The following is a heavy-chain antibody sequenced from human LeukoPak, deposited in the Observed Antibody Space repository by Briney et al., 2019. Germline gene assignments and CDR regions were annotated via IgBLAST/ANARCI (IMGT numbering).Heavy chain of an antibody. D-gene: IGHD6-13*01. CDR2: ISGSGGST. J-gene: IGHJ4*02. Sequence: PGGSLRLSCAASGFTFSSYGMHWVRQAPGKGLEWVSAISGSGGSTYYADSVKGRFTISRGNSKNTLYLQMNSLRAEDTAVYYCARVEAAAGKDYWGQGTLVTVSS. CDR1: GFTFSSYG. CDR3: ARVEAAAGKDY. V-gene: IGHV3-23*01.